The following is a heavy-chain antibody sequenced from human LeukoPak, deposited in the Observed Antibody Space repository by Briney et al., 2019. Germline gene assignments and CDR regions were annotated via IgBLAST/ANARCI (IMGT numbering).Heavy chain of an antibody. CDR2: IRYDGSNK. V-gene: IGHV3-30*02. D-gene: IGHD2-2*01. CDR1: GFAFSNYG. CDR3: AKSPQYQLLFFDY. J-gene: IGHJ4*02. Sequence: GGSLRLSCAASGFAFSNYGIHWVRQAPGKGLEWVAFIRYDGSNKYYADSVRGRFTISRDNSKNTLYLQMNSLKTEDTAVYYCAKSPQYQLLFFDYWGQETLVTVSS.